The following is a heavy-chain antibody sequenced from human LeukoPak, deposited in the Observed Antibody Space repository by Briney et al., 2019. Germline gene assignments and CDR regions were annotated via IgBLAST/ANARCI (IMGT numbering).Heavy chain of an antibody. D-gene: IGHD2-21*01. CDR1: GGSISSGGYS. V-gene: IGHV4-30-2*01. Sequence: PSGTLSLTCAVSGGSISSGGYSWSWIRQPPGKGLEWIGYIYHSGSTYYNPSLKSRVTISVDRSRNQFSLKLSSVTAADTAVYYCARGGSDFYYFDYWGQGTLVTVSS. CDR2: IYHSGST. J-gene: IGHJ4*02. CDR3: ARGGSDFYYFDY.